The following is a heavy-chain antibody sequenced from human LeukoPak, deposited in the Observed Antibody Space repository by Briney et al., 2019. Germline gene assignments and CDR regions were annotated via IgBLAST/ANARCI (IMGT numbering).Heavy chain of an antibody. D-gene: IGHD3-9*01. CDR2: IYYSGST. Sequence: SETLSLTCTVSGGSISSSSYYWGWIRQPPGKGLEWIGSIYYSGSTYYNPSLKSRVTISVDTSKNQFSLKLSSVTAADTAVYYCARHVLGSLDILTGYYQYYFDYWGQGTLVTVSS. J-gene: IGHJ4*02. CDR1: GGSISSSSYY. CDR3: ARHVLGSLDILTGYYQYYFDY. V-gene: IGHV4-39*01.